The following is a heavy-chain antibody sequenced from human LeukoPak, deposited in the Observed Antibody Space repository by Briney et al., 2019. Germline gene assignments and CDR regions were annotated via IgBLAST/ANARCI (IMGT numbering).Heavy chain of an antibody. D-gene: IGHD3-22*01. CDR2: IWYDGSNK. CDR1: GFTFRSYA. J-gene: IGHJ4*02. Sequence: GGSLRLSCAASGFTFRSYAMNWVRQAPGKGLEWVAVIWYDGSNKYYADSVKGRFTISGDNSKNTLYLQMNSLRAEDTAVYYCARGYDSSGYYYEPLRYYFDYWGQGTLVTVSS. V-gene: IGHV3-33*08. CDR3: ARGYDSSGYYYEPLRYYFDY.